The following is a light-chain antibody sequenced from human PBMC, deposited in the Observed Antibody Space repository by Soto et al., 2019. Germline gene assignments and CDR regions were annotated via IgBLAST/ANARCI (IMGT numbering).Light chain of an antibody. V-gene: IGKV1-9*01. CDR3: QQLNSYPWT. J-gene: IGKJ1*01. Sequence: DIQLTQSPSFLSASVGDRVTITCRASQGISSYLAWYQQKPGKAPKLLIYAASTLQSGVPSRFSGSGSGTEFTLTISSLQPEDFATYYCQQLNSYPWTFGQGT. CDR2: AAS. CDR1: QGISSY.